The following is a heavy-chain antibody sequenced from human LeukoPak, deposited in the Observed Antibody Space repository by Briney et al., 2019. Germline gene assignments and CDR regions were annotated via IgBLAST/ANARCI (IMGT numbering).Heavy chain of an antibody. V-gene: IGHV3-74*01. Sequence: GGSLRLSCAASGFTFSSYWMHWVRQAPGKGLVWVSRINSDGSSTSYADPVKGRFTISRDNAKNTLYLQMNSLRAEDTAVYYCARTMVRGVPPDYWGQGTLVTVSS. CDR3: ARTMVRGVPPDY. CDR1: GFTFSSYW. J-gene: IGHJ4*02. CDR2: INSDGSST. D-gene: IGHD3-10*01.